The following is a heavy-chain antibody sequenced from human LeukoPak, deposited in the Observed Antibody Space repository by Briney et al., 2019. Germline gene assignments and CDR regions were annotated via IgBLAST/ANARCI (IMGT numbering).Heavy chain of an antibody. CDR2: IGGSGSRT. D-gene: IGHD6-19*01. CDR3: AKKYGVTVYGSGLNYFDY. V-gene: IGHV3-23*01. J-gene: IGHJ4*02. Sequence: GGSLRLSCAASGLTFSSYAMSWVRQAPGKSLEWVSGIGGSGSRTYYADSVKGRFTISRDNSKNTLYLQMNSLRAEDTAIYYCAKKYGVTVYGSGLNYFDYWGQGTLVTVSS. CDR1: GLTFSSYA.